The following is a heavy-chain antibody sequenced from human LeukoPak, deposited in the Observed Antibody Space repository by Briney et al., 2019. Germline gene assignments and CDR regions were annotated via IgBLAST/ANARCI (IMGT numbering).Heavy chain of an antibody. J-gene: IGHJ4*02. CDR2: IYYSGST. CDR1: GGSISSYY. D-gene: IGHD6-13*01. V-gene: IGHV4-59*01. CDR3: AREAAAGIFI. Sequence: SETLSLTCTVSGGSISSYYWSWIRQPPGKGLEWIGYIYYSGSTNYNPSLKSRVTISVDTSKNQFSLKLSSVTAADTAVYYCAREAAAGIFIWGQGTLVTVSS.